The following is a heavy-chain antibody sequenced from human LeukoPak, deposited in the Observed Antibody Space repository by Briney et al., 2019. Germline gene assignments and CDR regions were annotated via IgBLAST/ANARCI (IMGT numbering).Heavy chain of an antibody. V-gene: IGHV3-21*01. CDR3: ARERAGSSYCTYGVCYMGLAY. D-gene: IGHD2-8*01. CDR1: GFTFSDYR. Sequence: GGSLRLSWPASGFTFSDYRMNWVRKAPGRGREGVSSIGRSGKYIYQADSVKGRFTISRDNAKNSLYLQMNSLRADDTAVYYCARERAGSSYCTYGVCYMGLAYWGQGTLVTVSS. CDR2: IGRSGKYI. J-gene: IGHJ4*02.